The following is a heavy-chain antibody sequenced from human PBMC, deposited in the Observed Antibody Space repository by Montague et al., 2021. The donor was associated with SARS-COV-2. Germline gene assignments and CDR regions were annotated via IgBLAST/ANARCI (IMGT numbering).Heavy chain of an antibody. CDR2: ISHDGGA. CDR1: NGSFGSYY. V-gene: IGHV4-34*01. J-gene: IGHJ4*02. CDR3: ERGVHSESAYSGGVYYLDV. D-gene: IGHD5-18*01. Sequence: SETLSLTCAVYNGSFGSYYWTWIRQPPGKGLEWIGEISHDGGARFHPSLNSRLNIFLGSSGVSLSLTSVTAADTGVYYCERGVHSESAYSGGVYYLDVWAQGTLVTVSS.